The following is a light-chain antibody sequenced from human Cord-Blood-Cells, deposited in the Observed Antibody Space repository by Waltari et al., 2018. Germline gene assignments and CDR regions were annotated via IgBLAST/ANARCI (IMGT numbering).Light chain of an antibody. CDR1: SSDVGSYNL. V-gene: IGLV2-23*02. CDR2: EVS. J-gene: IGLJ1*01. CDR3: CSYAGSSTSPYV. Sequence: QSALTQPASVSGSPGQSLTISCTGTSSDVGSYNLVSWYQQHPGKDPKLMIYEVSKRPSGVSNRFSGSKSGNTASLTSSGRQAEDEADYYCCSYAGSSTSPYVFGTGTKVTVL.